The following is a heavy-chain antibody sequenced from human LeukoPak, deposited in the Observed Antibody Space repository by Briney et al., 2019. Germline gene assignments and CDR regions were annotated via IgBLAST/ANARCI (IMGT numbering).Heavy chain of an antibody. CDR3: ARPSIAAAGNRREWASFDY. Sequence: GGSLRLSCAASGFTFSSYWMHWVRHAPGKGLVWVSRINSEGSRTSYADSVKGRFTISRDNAKNTLYLQMKSLRAEDTAVYYCARPSIAAAGNRREWASFDYWGQGTLVTVSS. D-gene: IGHD6-13*01. J-gene: IGHJ4*02. V-gene: IGHV3-74*01. CDR1: GFTFSSYW. CDR2: INSEGSRT.